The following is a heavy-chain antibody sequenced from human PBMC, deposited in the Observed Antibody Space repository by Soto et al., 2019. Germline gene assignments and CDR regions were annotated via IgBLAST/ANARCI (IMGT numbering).Heavy chain of an antibody. CDR3: ASHYDMWSGYLSPVDY. V-gene: IGHV3-11*01. CDR1: GYTFSDYY. J-gene: IGHJ4*02. Sequence: QVQLVESGGDLVKPGGSLRLSCAASGYTFSDYYMSWIRQAPGKGLEWISYIDTSGTKIYYADSVQGRFTITRDNAKNSLYLGMNSLRDEDTAVYYCASHYDMWSGYLSPVDYWGPGTLVTVSS. CDR2: IDTSGTKI. D-gene: IGHD3-3*01.